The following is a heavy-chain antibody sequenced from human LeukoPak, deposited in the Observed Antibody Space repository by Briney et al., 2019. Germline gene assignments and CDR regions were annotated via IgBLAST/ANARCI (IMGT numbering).Heavy chain of an antibody. CDR3: ARDRDSSGWYYFDY. CDR1: GFTLSSYA. D-gene: IGHD6-19*01. V-gene: IGHV3-30*04. J-gene: IGHJ4*02. Sequence: GGSLRLSCAASGFTLSSYAMQWVPQAPGKGVEGVADISYYGSNKYYADAVKGRFTISGDNSNNTLYLQMNSLRAEDTAVYYCARDRDSSGWYYFDYWGQGTLVNVSS. CDR2: ISYYGSNK.